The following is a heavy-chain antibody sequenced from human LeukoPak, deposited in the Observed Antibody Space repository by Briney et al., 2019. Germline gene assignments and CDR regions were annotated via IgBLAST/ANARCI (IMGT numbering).Heavy chain of an antibody. CDR3: ARGSGYYGWYFDL. V-gene: IGHV4-31*03. CDR1: GGSISSGGDY. CDR2: IYYTGNT. Sequence: SQTLSLTCTVSGGSISSGGDYWSWIRQHPGKGLEWIGYIYYTGNTYYNSSLKSRMTISVDTPKNQFSLQLSSVTAADTAVYYCARGSGYYGWYFDLWGRGTLVTVTS. D-gene: IGHD3-22*01. J-gene: IGHJ2*01.